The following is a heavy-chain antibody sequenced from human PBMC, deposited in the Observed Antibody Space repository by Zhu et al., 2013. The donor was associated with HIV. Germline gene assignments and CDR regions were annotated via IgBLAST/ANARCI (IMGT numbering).Heavy chain of an antibody. J-gene: IGHJ5*02. CDR2: IYYSGTT. CDR3: ARGGLNYRSWFDP. CDR1: GDSISSSSYY. Sequence: VQLQESGPGLVKPSETLSLTCTVSGDSISSSSYYWGWIRQPPGKGLEWIGSIYYSGTTYYNPSLESRVTISVDTSKNQFSLKLNSVTAADTAVYYCARGGLNYRSWFDPRGQGALVTVSS. D-gene: IGHD1-7*01. V-gene: IGHV4-39*07.